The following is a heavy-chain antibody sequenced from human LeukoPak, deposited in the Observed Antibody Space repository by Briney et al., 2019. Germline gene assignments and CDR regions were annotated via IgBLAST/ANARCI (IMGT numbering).Heavy chain of an antibody. CDR3: ARDYVRSYRDC. V-gene: IGHV3-11*01. J-gene: IGHJ4*02. Sequence: PEGSLRLSCAASGFTFRDSYISWIRQAPGKGLEWISYISGSGHDVSYADSVKGRFTISRDNGRNSVFLQLNSLRAEDTAVYYCARDYVRSYRDCWGQGTLVTVSS. CDR1: GFTFRDSY. D-gene: IGHD3-10*02. CDR2: ISGSGHDV.